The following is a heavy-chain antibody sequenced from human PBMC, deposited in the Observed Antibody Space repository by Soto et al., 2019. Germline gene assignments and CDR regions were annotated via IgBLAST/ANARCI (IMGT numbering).Heavy chain of an antibody. J-gene: IGHJ6*04. CDR2: ISAYNGNT. D-gene: IGHD5-18*01. Sequence: QVQLVQSGAEVKKPGASVKVSCKASGYTFTSYGISWVRQAPGQGLEWMGWISAYNGNTNYAQKLQGRVTMTTDTPTSTAYMGLRSLRCDDRAVYYCEGGVGIQLWLIGMDAGGKGTTVTVSS. CDR1: GYTFTSYG. CDR3: EGGVGIQLWLIGMDA. V-gene: IGHV1-18*04.